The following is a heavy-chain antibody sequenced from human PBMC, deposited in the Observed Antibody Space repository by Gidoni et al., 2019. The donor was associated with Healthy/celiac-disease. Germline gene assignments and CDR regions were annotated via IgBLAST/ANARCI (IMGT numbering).Heavy chain of an antibody. CDR3: ARCYDYVWGSYRSHFDY. CDR2: IDWDDDK. CDR1: GFSLSTSGMC. J-gene: IGHJ4*02. Sequence: QVTLRESGPALVKPTQTLTLTCTFSGFSLSTSGMCVSWIRQPPGKALEWLALIDWDDDKYYSTSLKTRLTISKDTSKNQVVLTMTNMDPVDTATYYCARCYDYVWGSYRSHFDYWGQGTLVTVSS. D-gene: IGHD3-16*01. V-gene: IGHV2-70*01.